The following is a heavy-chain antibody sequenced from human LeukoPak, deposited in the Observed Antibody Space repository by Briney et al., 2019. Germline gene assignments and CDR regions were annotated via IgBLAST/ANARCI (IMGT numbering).Heavy chain of an antibody. J-gene: IGHJ4*02. V-gene: IGHV3-23*01. Sequence: GGSLRLSCAASGFTFSSYAMSWVRQASGKGLEWVSSITSSGAATYYADSVKGRFTISRDNSDNTLYLQMNSLRAEDTAVYYCAKDRPNYYGSNGHYYKLNGDCWGQGTLVTVSS. D-gene: IGHD3-22*01. CDR1: GFTFSSYA. CDR2: ITSSGAAT. CDR3: AKDRPNYYGSNGHYYKLNGDC.